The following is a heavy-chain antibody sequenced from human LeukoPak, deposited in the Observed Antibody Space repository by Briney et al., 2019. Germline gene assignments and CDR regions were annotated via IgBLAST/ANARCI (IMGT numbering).Heavy chain of an antibody. CDR2: TYYTSKWFN. D-gene: IGHD3-3*02. J-gene: IGHJ6*02. V-gene: IGHV6-1*01. Sequence: SQTLSLTCAISGDSVSRNSAAWNWIRQSPSRGLEWLGRTYYTSKWFNDYAVSLRSRITVNPDTSKNQFSLQLSSLTPEDTAVYYCARGRHFYYGMDVWGQGTTVTVSS. CDR1: GDSVSRNSAA. CDR3: ARGRHFYYGMDV.